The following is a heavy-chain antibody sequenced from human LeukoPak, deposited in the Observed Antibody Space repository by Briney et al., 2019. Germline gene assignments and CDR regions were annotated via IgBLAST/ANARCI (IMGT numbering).Heavy chain of an antibody. J-gene: IGHJ4*02. CDR1: GYSISSGYY. V-gene: IGHV4-38-2*02. D-gene: IGHD5-24*01. CDR2: IYHSGST. Sequence: SETLSLTCTVSGYSISSGYYWGWIRPPPGKGLEWIGSIYHSGSTYYNPSLKSRVTISVDTSKNQFSLKLSSVTAADTAVYYCARDQGRDGYKYWGQGTLVTVSS. CDR3: ARDQGRDGYKY.